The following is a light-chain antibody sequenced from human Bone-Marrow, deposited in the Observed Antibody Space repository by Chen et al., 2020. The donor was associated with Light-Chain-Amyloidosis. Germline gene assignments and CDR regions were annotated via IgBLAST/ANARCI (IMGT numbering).Light chain of an antibody. CDR1: SSEVGGYNY. Sequence: QSALTQPASVSGSPGQSITISCTGTSSEVGGYNYVSYYQHHPGKAPKLMIYDVDVRPSGVSSRFSGSKSGNTVCLTISGLQPEDEADYSCSSYTSNSTPVFGGGTKLTVL. J-gene: IGLJ2*01. CDR3: SSYTSNSTPV. CDR2: DVD. V-gene: IGLV2-14*03.